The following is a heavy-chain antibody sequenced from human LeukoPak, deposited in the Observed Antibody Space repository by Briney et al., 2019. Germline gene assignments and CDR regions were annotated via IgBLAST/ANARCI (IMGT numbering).Heavy chain of an antibody. CDR2: IYSGGST. V-gene: IGHV3-53*05. CDR3: AKAGMTTVTPDY. J-gene: IGHJ4*02. CDR1: GFTVSSNY. Sequence: TGGSLRLSCAASGFTVSSNYMSWVRQAPGKGLEWVSVIYSGGSTYYADSVKGRFTISRDNSKNTLYLQMNSLRAEDTAVYYCAKAGMTTVTPDYWGQGTLVTVSS. D-gene: IGHD4-11*01.